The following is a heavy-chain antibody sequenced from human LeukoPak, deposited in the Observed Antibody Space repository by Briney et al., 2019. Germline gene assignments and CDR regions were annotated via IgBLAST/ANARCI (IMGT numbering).Heavy chain of an antibody. D-gene: IGHD6-6*01. J-gene: IGHJ3*02. CDR1: GFTFSSYD. Sequence: GGSLRLSCAASGFTFSSYDMHWVRQATGKGLEWVSAIGTAGDTYYPGSVKGRFTISRENAKNSLYLQMNSLRAGDTAVYYCARCRAAGPSSDFDIWGQGTMVTVSS. CDR3: ARCRAAGPSSDFDI. V-gene: IGHV3-13*01. CDR2: IGTAGDT.